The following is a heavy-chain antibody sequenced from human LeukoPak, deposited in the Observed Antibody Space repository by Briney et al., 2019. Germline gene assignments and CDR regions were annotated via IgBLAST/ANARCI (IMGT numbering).Heavy chain of an antibody. CDR2: MSSSDDGR. D-gene: IGHD2-15*01. J-gene: IGHJ4*02. V-gene: IGHV3-23*01. Sequence: GGSLRLSCATSGFSFSSYAMSWVRRAPGKGLEWVSAMSSSDDGRYYAASVRGRFTISRDTSRSTLYLQMNSLRAEDAAVYYCAKAPVTSCRGAFCYPFDYWGQGTLVTVSS. CDR1: GFSFSSYA. CDR3: AKAPVTSCRGAFCYPFDY.